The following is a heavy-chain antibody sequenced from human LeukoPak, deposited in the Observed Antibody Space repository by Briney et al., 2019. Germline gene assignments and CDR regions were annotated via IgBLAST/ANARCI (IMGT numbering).Heavy chain of an antibody. D-gene: IGHD3-9*01. CDR3: ARAPYDILTGYSLNWFDP. J-gene: IGHJ5*02. CDR1: GYTFATYA. CDR2: INGDNGDT. V-gene: IGHV1-3*01. Sequence: ASVKVSCKASGYTFATYAMHWARQAPGQRLEWMGWINGDNGDTKYSQKFQGRVTITRDTSAYTAYMELRSLSSADTAVYFCARAPYDILTGYSLNWFDPWGQGTLVTVSS.